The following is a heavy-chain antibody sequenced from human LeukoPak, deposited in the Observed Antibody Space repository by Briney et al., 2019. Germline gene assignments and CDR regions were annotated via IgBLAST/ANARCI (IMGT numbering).Heavy chain of an antibody. CDR1: GFTFSSYG. V-gene: IGHV3-33*01. CDR3: ARAPYSSGWFDY. J-gene: IGHJ4*02. CDR2: IWYDGSNK. D-gene: IGHD6-19*01. Sequence: PGGSLRLSCVASGFTFSSYGMHWVRQAPGKGLEWVAVIWYDGSNKYYADSVKGRFTISRDNSKNTLYLQMNSLRAEDTAVYYCARAPYSSGWFDYWGQGTLVTVSS.